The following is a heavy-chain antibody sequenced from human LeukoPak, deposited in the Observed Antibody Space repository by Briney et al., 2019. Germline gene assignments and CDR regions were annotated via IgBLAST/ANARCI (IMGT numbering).Heavy chain of an antibody. J-gene: IGHJ4*02. Sequence: GASVKVSCKASRGTFSSYAINWVRQATGQGLEWMGWMNPNSGNTGSAQNFQGRVTMTRNTSIITAYMELSSLRSDDTAVYYCARRRGSWSFDYWGQGTLVTVSS. D-gene: IGHD1-26*01. CDR2: MNPNSGNT. V-gene: IGHV1-8*02. CDR3: ARRRGSWSFDY. CDR1: RGTFSSYA.